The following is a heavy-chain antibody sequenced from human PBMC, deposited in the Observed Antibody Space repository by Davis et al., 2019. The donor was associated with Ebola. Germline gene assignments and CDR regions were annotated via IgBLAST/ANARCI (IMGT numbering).Heavy chain of an antibody. Sequence: PGGSLRLSCAASGFTFSNYAMHWVRQAPGKGLEWVGVISYDGKNQYYPDSVMGRFTISRDNSKSTLYLEMDSLRGDDTAVYYCARGHSISAVVLSKHLDSWGQGTPVTVSS. V-gene: IGHV3-30*04. CDR2: ISYDGKNQ. D-gene: IGHD3-3*01. J-gene: IGHJ4*02. CDR1: GFTFSNYA. CDR3: ARGHSISAVVLSKHLDS.